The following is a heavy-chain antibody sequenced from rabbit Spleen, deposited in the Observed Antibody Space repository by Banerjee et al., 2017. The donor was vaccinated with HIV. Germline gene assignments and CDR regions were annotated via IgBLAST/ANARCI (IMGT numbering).Heavy chain of an antibody. CDR2: VEGGDGGRI. V-gene: IGHV1S40*01. D-gene: IGHD4-1*01. J-gene: IGHJ3*01. CDR1: GFSFSSSDY. Sequence: QSLEESGGDLVKPGASLTLTCTASGFSFSSSDYMCWVRQAPGKGLEWIACVEGGDGGRIYYASWAKGRFTVSKSSSTTATLQMTSLTAADTATYFCARDLDGVIGWNFGWWGQGTLVTVS. CDR3: ARDLDGVIGWNFGW.